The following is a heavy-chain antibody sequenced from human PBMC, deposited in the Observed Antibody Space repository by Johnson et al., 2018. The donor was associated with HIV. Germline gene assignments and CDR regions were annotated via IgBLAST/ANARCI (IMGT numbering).Heavy chain of an antibody. D-gene: IGHD4-23*01. CDR3: ARISLFYGANFNPFEM. Sequence: QVKLVESGGGVVQPGRSLRLSCAASGFRFSNYALDWVRQAPGKGLEWVAVISSDGSNKNYADSVKGRFTISRDNSKNTLYLQMNSLRPEDTAVYYCARISLFYGANFNPFEMWGQGTMVTVSS. CDR2: ISSDGSNK. J-gene: IGHJ3*02. CDR1: GFRFSNYA. V-gene: IGHV3-30*03.